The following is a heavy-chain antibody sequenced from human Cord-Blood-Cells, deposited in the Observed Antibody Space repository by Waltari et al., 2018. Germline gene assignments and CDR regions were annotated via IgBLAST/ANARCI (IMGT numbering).Heavy chain of an antibody. J-gene: IGHJ4*02. CDR2: SSWNSGSI. V-gene: IGHV3-9*01. Sequence: EVQLVESGGGLVQPGRSLRLSCAASGFTFDDYAMHWVRQAPGKGLEWVSGSSWNSGSIAYADSVKGRFTISRDNAKNSLYLQMNSLRAEDTALYYCAKTPPDYYGSGSYFPYFDYWGQGTLVTVSS. CDR1: GFTFDDYA. CDR3: AKTPPDYYGSGSYFPYFDY. D-gene: IGHD3-10*01.